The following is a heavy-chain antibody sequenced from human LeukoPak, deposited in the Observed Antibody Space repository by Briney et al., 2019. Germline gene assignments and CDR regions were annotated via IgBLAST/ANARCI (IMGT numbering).Heavy chain of an antibody. D-gene: IGHD2-21*02. CDR3: AKLAYCGGDCYSRDLEIFDY. CDR1: GFTFSSYG. V-gene: IGHV3-30*18. CDR2: ISYDGSNK. J-gene: IGHJ4*02. Sequence: GRSLKLSCAASGFTFSSYGMHWVRQAPGKGLEWVAVISYDGSNKYYADSVKGRFTISRDNSKNTLYLQMNSLRAEDTAVYYCAKLAYCGGDCYSRDLEIFDYWGQGTLVTVSS.